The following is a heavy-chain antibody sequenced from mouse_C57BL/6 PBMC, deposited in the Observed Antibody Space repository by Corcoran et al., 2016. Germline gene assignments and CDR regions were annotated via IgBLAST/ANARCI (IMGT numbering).Heavy chain of an antibody. CDR1: GYTFTDYY. Sequence: EVQLQQSGPELVKPGASVKISCKASGYTFTDYYMNWVKQSHGKSLEWIGDINPNNGGTSYNQKFKGKATLTVDKSSSTAYMELRSLTSEDSAVYYCARPFFYGSSYNFDYWGQGTTLTVS. V-gene: IGHV1-26*01. D-gene: IGHD1-1*01. CDR3: ARPFFYGSSYNFDY. CDR2: INPNNGGT. J-gene: IGHJ2*01.